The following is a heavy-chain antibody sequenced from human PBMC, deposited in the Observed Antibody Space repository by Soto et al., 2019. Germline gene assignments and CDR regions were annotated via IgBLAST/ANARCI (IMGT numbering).Heavy chain of an antibody. J-gene: IGHJ4*02. CDR1: GGSFSGYY. Sequence: SETLSLTCAVYGGSFSGYYWSWIRQPPGKGLERIGEINHSGSTNYNPSLKSRVTISVDTSKNQFSLKLSSVTAADTAVYYCARGRRYYYDSSGYYHYYDYWGQGTLVTVSS. D-gene: IGHD3-22*01. CDR2: INHSGST. V-gene: IGHV4-34*01. CDR3: ARGRRYYYDSSGYYHYYDY.